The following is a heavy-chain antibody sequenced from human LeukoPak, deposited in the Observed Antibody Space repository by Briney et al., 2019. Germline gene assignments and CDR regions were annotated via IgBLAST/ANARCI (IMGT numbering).Heavy chain of an antibody. CDR3: ATEVPGSYHFDY. D-gene: IGHD1-14*01. CDR2: IFPTTGTT. V-gene: IGHV1-46*01. J-gene: IGHJ4*02. CDR1: GYTFTSHY. Sequence: GASVKVSCKASGYTFTSHYIHWLRQAPGQGLEWMGIIFPTTGTTRHAKKFKGRVTMTRDTSTTTVYLDLSSLTSEDTAVYYCATEVPGSYHFDYWGQGTLVTVSS.